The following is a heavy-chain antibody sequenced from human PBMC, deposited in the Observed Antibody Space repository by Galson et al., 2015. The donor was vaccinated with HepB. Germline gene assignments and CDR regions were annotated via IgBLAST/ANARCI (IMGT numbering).Heavy chain of an antibody. CDR1: GFTFSSYA. V-gene: IGHV3-23*01. D-gene: IGHD3-16*01. Sequence: SLRLSCAASGFTFSSYAMSWVRQAPGKGLEWVSAISGSGGSTYYADSVEGRFTISRDNSKNTLYLQMNSLRAEDTAVYYCAKDRRDYVWGSYSYYYGMDVWGQGTTVTVSS. J-gene: IGHJ6*02. CDR3: AKDRRDYVWGSYSYYYGMDV. CDR2: ISGSGGST.